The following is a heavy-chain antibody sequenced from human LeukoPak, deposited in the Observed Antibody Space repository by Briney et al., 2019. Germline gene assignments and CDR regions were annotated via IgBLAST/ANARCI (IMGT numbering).Heavy chain of an antibody. CDR2: IYYSGST. Sequence: SETLSLTCTVSGGSISSYYWSWIRQPPGKGLEWIGYIYYSGSTNYNPSLKSRVTISVDTSKNQFSLKLSSVTAADTAVYYCARVSSGWYWYDYWGQGTLVTVSS. V-gene: IGHV4-59*01. J-gene: IGHJ4*02. D-gene: IGHD6-19*01. CDR1: GGSISSYY. CDR3: ARVSSGWYWYDY.